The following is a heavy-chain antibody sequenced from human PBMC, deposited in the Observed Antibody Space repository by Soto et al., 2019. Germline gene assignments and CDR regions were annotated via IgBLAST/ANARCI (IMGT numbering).Heavy chain of an antibody. CDR2: ISHTSHYM. CDR3: AKTVGLGLFGQFPL. J-gene: IGHJ2*01. V-gene: IGHV3-11*05. CDR1: GFTFSDAY. D-gene: IGHD1-26*01. Sequence: QEQLVESGGGLVKPGGSLRLSCAASGFTFSDAYMSWIRQAPGKGLEGVSYISHTSHYMKYSDSVEGRFTVSRDNAKNSLYLHVDRLRGEDTAVYYCAKTVGLGLFGQFPLRGRGTLVIVFS.